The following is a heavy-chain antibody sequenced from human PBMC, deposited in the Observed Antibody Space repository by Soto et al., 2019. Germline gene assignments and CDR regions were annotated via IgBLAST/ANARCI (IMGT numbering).Heavy chain of an antibody. V-gene: IGHV5-10-1*01. CDR1: GYSFTSYW. J-gene: IGHJ6*02. CDR3: PRLYRVVAATRIYYYGMDV. Sequence: PGESLQISCKGSGYSFTSYWISWVRQMPGKGLEWVGRIDPSDSYTNYSPSFQGHVTISADKSISTAYLQWSSLKASDTAMYYCPRLYRVVAATRIYYYGMDVWGQGKPVIVS. D-gene: IGHD2-15*01. CDR2: IDPSDSYT.